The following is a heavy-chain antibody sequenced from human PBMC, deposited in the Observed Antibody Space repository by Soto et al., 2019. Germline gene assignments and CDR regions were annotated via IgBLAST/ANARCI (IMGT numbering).Heavy chain of an antibody. V-gene: IGHV4-31*03. Sequence: QVQLQASGPGLVKSSQTLSLTCSVSGASINSGRYCWSWIRQVPGKGLEWIGYIWYNGNSYYSPSSRSRTTILLDSSQNQFSLTLTSGTAADTAMYSCARVSAWQTAEGKYYFDCWARGALANVSS. CDR3: ARVSAWQTAEGKYYFDC. CDR1: GASINSGRYC. J-gene: IGHJ4*02. D-gene: IGHD2-8*01. CDR2: IWYNGNS.